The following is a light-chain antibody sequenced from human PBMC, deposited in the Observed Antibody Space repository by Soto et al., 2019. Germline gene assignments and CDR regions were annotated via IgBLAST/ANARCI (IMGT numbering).Light chain of an antibody. CDR1: QGISSY. CDR3: KQYYSYLIT. V-gene: IGKV1-8*01. J-gene: IGKJ5*01. CDR2: AAS. Sequence: RMPQSPSSISASTGDRFPITRRASQGISSYLAWYQQKPGKAHKLLIYAASTLQSGVPSRFSGSGSGTDFTLTISCLQSEDFATYYCKQYYSYLITVGHGKRLGI.